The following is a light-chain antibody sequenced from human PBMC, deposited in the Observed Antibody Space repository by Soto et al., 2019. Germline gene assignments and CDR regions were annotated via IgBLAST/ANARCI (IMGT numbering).Light chain of an antibody. CDR3: QQYNSYSLT. V-gene: IGKV1-5*01. CDR2: DAS. CDR1: QSISSW. Sequence: DIQMTQSPPTLSASVGDRVTITCRASQSISSWLAWYQQKPGKAPKLLIYDASSLESGVPSRFSGSGSGTEFTLTISSLQPDDFATCYCQQYNSYSLTFGQGTRLEIK. J-gene: IGKJ5*01.